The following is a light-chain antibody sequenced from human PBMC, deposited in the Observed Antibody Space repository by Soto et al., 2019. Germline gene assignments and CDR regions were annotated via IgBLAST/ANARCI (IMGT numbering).Light chain of an antibody. CDR2: DAS. V-gene: IGKV3-11*01. J-gene: IGKJ5*01. CDR3: QQRSNWPIT. Sequence: EIVLTQSPATLSLSPGERATLSCRASQNVNSYITWYQQKPGQAPRLLIYDASSRATGIPARFSGSGSGTDFTLTINSLEPEDFAVYYCQQRSNWPITFGQGTRLEIK. CDR1: QNVNSY.